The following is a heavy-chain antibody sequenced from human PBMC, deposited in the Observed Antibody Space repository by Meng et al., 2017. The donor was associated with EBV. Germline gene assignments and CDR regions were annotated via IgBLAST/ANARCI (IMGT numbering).Heavy chain of an antibody. CDR1: GFPFSCYA. V-gene: IGHV3-23*01. J-gene: IGHJ4*02. CDR2: ISGSGGST. D-gene: IGHD6-19*01. Sequence: QVWVSGAAFAQPGGSLRLSCSASGFPFSCYARSGVRQAPGKGLEWVSAISGSGGSTYYADSVKGRFTISRDNSKNTLYLQMNSLRAEDTAVYYCAKDLRGYSSGWYDYWGQGTLVTVSS. CDR3: AKDLRGYSSGWYDY.